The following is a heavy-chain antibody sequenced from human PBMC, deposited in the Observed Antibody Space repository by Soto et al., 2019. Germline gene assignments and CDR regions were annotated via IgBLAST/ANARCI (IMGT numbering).Heavy chain of an antibody. CDR2: IIPIFGTA. CDR3: ARERRAVAGSNNWFDP. D-gene: IGHD6-19*01. Sequence: GASVKVSCKASGGTFSSYAISWVRQAPGQGLEWMGGIIPIFGTANYAQKFQGRVTITADESTSTAYMELSSLRSEDTAVYYCARERRAVAGSNNWFDPWGQGTLVTVSS. V-gene: IGHV1-69*13. CDR1: GGTFSSYA. J-gene: IGHJ5*02.